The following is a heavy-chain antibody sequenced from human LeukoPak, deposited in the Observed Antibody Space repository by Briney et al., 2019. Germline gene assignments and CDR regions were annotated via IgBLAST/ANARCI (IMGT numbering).Heavy chain of an antibody. CDR3: SKGDGYNYFLIDH. V-gene: IGHV3-30*18. CDR2: MSHDGSTK. D-gene: IGHD5-24*01. J-gene: IGHJ5*02. Sequence: GGSLRFSCAASGFTFSTSGMHWVRQAPGKGLEWVAVMSHDGSTKYYADSVKGRFTISRDTSKNTLYLQMNSLRAEDTAVYYCSKGDGYNYFLIDHWGQGTLVTVS. CDR1: GFTFSTSG.